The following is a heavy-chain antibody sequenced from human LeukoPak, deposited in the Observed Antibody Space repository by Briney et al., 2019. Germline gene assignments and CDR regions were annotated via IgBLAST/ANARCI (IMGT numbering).Heavy chain of an antibody. D-gene: IGHD3-10*01. CDR3: ARVRGSGSYYTPSPFRD. CDR1: GYTFTGYY. Sequence: ASVKVSCKASGYTFTGYYMHWVRQAPGQGLEWMGWINPNSGGTNYAQKFQGRVTMTRDTSISTAYMELSRMRSDDTAVYYCARVRGSGSYYTPSPFRDWGQGTLLTVSS. V-gene: IGHV1-2*02. J-gene: IGHJ4*02. CDR2: INPNSGGT.